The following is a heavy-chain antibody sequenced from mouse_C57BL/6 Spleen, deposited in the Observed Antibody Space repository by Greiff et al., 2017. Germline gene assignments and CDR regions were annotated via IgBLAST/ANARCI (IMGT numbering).Heavy chain of an antibody. CDR2: IHPNSGST. Sequence: QVQLQQSGAELVKPGASVKLSCKASGYTFTSYWMHWVKQRPGQGLEWIGMIHPNSGSTNYNEKFKSKATLTVDKSSSTAYMQLSSLTSEDSAVYYCAREFITTVGFDYWGQGTTLTVSS. J-gene: IGHJ2*01. D-gene: IGHD1-1*01. V-gene: IGHV1-64*01. CDR3: AREFITTVGFDY. CDR1: GYTFTSYW.